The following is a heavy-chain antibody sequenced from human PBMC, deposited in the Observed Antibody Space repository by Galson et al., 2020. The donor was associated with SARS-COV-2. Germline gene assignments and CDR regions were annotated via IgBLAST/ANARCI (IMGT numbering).Heavy chain of an antibody. Sequence: ASVKVSYKAPGYTFTGYYTHWVRQAPGQGLAWMGWINPNSGGTTYAENFQDWVTMTRDTSISTAYMELSRLRSDDTAVYYCARDNDHDAFDIWGQGTMVTVSS. D-gene: IGHD1-1*01. CDR1: GYTFTGYY. CDR2: INPNSGGT. J-gene: IGHJ3*02. CDR3: ARDNDHDAFDI. V-gene: IGHV1-2*04.